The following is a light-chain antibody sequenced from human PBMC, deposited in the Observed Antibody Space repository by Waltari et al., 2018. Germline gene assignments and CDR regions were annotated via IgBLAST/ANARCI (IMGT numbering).Light chain of an antibody. CDR1: SSDIGGYNF. Sequence: QSALTQPPSASGSPGQSVTISCIGTSSDIGGYNFFSWYQQHPGEAPRLMIYDVTKRPSGVPDRFSGSKSGNTASLTVSGLQAEDEADYYCGSFGGSAVIFGGGTKLTVL. J-gene: IGLJ2*01. CDR2: DVT. CDR3: GSFGGSAVI. V-gene: IGLV2-8*01.